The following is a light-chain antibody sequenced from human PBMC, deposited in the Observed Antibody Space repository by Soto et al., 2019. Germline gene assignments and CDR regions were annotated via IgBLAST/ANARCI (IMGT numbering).Light chain of an antibody. CDR3: QQYDNLPALT. Sequence: DIQITQSPSSLSASVGDRVTITCHSSQDISNYLNWYQQKPGKAPKLLIYDASNLETGVPSRFSGSGSGTDFTFTISSLQPEDIATYYCQQYDNLPALTFGGGTKVDIX. V-gene: IGKV1-33*01. J-gene: IGKJ4*01. CDR2: DAS. CDR1: QDISNY.